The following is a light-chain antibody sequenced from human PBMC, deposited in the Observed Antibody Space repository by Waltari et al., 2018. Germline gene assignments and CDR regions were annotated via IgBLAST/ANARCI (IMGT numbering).Light chain of an antibody. CDR3: QQRSNWSPEVT. Sequence: EIVLTQSPATLPLSPGERATLSCRASQSVSSYLAWYQQIPGQAPRLLIFDASKRATGIPARFSGSGSGTDFTLTISYLEPEDSAVYYCQQRSNWSPEVTFGQGTRLEIK. CDR2: DAS. V-gene: IGKV3-11*01. J-gene: IGKJ5*01. CDR1: QSVSSY.